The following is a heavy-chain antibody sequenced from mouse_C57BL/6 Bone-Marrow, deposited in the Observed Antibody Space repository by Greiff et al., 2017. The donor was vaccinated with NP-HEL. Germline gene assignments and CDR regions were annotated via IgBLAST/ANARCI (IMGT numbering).Heavy chain of an antibody. Sequence: QVQLKESGAELARPGASVKMSCKASGYTFTSYTMHWVKQRPGQGLEWIGYINPSSGYTKYNQKFKDKATLTADKSSSTAYMQLSSLTSEDSAVYYCILGFDYWGQGTTLTVSS. J-gene: IGHJ2*01. V-gene: IGHV1-4*01. CDR1: GYTFTSYT. CDR3: ILGFDY. CDR2: INPSSGYT. D-gene: IGHD3-3*01.